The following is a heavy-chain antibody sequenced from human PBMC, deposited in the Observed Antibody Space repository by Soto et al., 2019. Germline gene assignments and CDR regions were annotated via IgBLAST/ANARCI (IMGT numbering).Heavy chain of an antibody. CDR1: GFTFSSYA. CDR2: ISGSGGST. CDR3: AKAVSPTGTISPGMDV. V-gene: IGHV3-23*01. D-gene: IGHD1-1*01. J-gene: IGHJ6*02. Sequence: PGGSLRLSCAASGFTFSSYAMSWVRQAPGKGLEWVSAISGSGGSTYYADSVKGRFTISRDNSKNTLYLQMNSLRAEDTAVYYCAKAVSPTGTISPGMDVWGQGTTVTVSS.